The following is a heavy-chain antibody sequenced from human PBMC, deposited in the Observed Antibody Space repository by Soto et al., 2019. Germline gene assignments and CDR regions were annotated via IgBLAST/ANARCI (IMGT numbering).Heavy chain of an antibody. CDR2: ISYDGSNK. V-gene: IGHV3-30*18. J-gene: IGHJ6*04. CDR3: VKAFEDNFWNGYRFNMDV. Sequence: GGSLRLSCAASGFTFSNYDMHWVRQAPGKGLEWVAVISYDGSNKYYADSVKGQFTISRDNSKNTLYLQMNSLRAGDTGVYYCVKAFEDNFWNGYRFNMDVWGKGTTVTVSS. CDR1: GFTFSNYD. D-gene: IGHD3-3*01.